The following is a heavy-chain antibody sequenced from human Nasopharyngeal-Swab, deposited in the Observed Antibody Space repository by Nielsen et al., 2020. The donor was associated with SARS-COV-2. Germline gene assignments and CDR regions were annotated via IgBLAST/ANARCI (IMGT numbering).Heavy chain of an antibody. CDR1: GFTFSSYG. Sequence: GGSLRLSCAASGFTFSSYGMHWVRQAPGKGLEWVAVISYDGNNKYYADSVKGRFTISRDNSKNTLYLQMNSLRAEDTAVYYCAKVGRSGGIAAAGTSRPYYYYMDVWGKGTTVTVSS. J-gene: IGHJ6*03. CDR3: AKVGRSGGIAAAGTSRPYYYYMDV. D-gene: IGHD6-13*01. V-gene: IGHV3-30*18. CDR2: ISYDGNNK.